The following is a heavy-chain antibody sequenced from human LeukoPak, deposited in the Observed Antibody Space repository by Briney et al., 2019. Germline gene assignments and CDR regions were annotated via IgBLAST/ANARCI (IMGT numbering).Heavy chain of an antibody. CDR1: GFTFHYYA. V-gene: IGHV3-23*01. D-gene: IGHD6-13*01. CDR3: AKDVSWGIADAFDI. J-gene: IGHJ3*02. CDR2: ISSSSDNT. Sequence: GGSLRLSCAASGFTFHYYAMNWVRQAPGKGLEWVSAISSSSDNTYYAGSVKGRFTISRDNAKTTLYLQMNSLRADDTAVYYCAKDVSWGIADAFDIWGQGTKVTVSS.